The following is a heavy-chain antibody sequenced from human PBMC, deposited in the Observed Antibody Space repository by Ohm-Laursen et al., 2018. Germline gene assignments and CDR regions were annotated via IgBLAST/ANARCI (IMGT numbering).Heavy chain of an antibody. Sequence: ASVKVSCKVSGYTFTSYYMHWVRQAPGQGLEWMGIINPRGGSTSYAQKFQGRVTMTRNTSISTAYMELSSLRSEDTAVYYCARGLGYCSSTSCYLNWFDPWGQGTLVTVSS. CDR2: INPRGGST. V-gene: IGHV1-46*01. D-gene: IGHD2-2*01. CDR1: GYTFTSYY. J-gene: IGHJ5*02. CDR3: ARGLGYCSSTSCYLNWFDP.